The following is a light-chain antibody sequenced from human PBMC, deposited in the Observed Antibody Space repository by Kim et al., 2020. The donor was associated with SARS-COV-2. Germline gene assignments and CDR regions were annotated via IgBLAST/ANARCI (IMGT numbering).Light chain of an antibody. J-gene: IGKJ1*01. V-gene: IGKV1-16*02. CDR1: QDINNY. CDR3: LQYKSYPLT. Sequence: ASVGNRVTITCRASQDINNYLGWFQQKPGKAPKSLIYAASSLQRGVPSKFSGSGSGTDFTLTITSLESEDFATYYCLQYKSYPLTFGQGTKVDIK. CDR2: AAS.